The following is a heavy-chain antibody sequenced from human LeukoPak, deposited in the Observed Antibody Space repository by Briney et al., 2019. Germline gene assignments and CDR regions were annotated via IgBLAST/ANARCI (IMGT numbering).Heavy chain of an antibody. Sequence: GASVTVSCKASGGTFHTHVLAWVRQAPGQRLEWLGRIVPIVDKTNYAQKFQGRVTITADKSTSTAYMELSSLTSDDTAIYYCVRPSTGYSPDYWGQGTLVTVSS. CDR2: IVPIVDKT. CDR1: GGTFHTHV. CDR3: VRPSTGYSPDY. V-gene: IGHV1-69*04. J-gene: IGHJ4*02. D-gene: IGHD3-9*01.